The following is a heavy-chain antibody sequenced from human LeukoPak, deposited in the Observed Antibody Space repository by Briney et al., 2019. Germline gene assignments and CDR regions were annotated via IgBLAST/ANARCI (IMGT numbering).Heavy chain of an antibody. D-gene: IGHD2-15*01. CDR2: INHSGST. V-gene: IGHV4-34*01. CDR3: ARERYCSGGSCYSISGFDY. J-gene: IGHJ4*02. CDR1: GGSFSGYY. Sequence: SETLSLTCAVYGGSFSGYYWSWIRQPPGKGLEWIGEINHSGSTNYNPSLESRVTISVDTSKNQFSLKLSSVTAADTAVYYCARERYCSGGSCYSISGFDYWGQGTLVTVSS.